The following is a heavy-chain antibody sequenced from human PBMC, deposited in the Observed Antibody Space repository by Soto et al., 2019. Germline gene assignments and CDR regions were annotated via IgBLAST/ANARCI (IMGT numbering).Heavy chain of an antibody. D-gene: IGHD3-16*01. CDR2: ISSNGGPT. CDR1: GFTLSSYE. Sequence: GGSLRLSCAASGFTLSSYEMNWVRQAPGKGLEWVSYISSNGGPTYYADSVKGRFTISRDNSKGTLYLQMSSLRTEDTAVYYCVKDRWVDYWGQGTLVTVSS. J-gene: IGHJ4*02. CDR3: VKDRWVDY. V-gene: IGHV3-64D*06.